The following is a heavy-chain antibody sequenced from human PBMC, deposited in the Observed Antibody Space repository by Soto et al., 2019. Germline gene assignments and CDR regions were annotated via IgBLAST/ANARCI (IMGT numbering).Heavy chain of an antibody. V-gene: IGHV1-18*01. J-gene: IGHJ4*02. CDR2: ISAYNGNT. CDR3: ARSPLRRVCSGGSCYDY. D-gene: IGHD2-15*01. Sequence: ASVKVSCKASGYTFTSYGISWVRQAPGQGLEWMGWISAYNGNTNYAQKLQGRVTITTDTSTSTAYMELRSLRSDDTAVYYCARSPLRRVCSGGSCYDYWGQGTLVTVS. CDR1: GYTFTSYG.